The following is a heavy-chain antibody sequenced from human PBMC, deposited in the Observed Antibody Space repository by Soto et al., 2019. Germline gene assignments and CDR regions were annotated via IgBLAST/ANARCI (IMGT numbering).Heavy chain of an antibody. D-gene: IGHD3-22*01. J-gene: IGHJ6*02. Sequence: NPSETLSLTCTVSGGSISSYYWSWIRQPPGKGLEWIGYIYYSGSTNYNPSLKSRVTISVDTSKNQFSLKLSSVTAADTAVYYCAREDYDSSGDYYGMDVWGQGTTVTVSS. V-gene: IGHV4-59*01. CDR3: AREDYDSSGDYYGMDV. CDR2: IYYSGST. CDR1: GGSISSYY.